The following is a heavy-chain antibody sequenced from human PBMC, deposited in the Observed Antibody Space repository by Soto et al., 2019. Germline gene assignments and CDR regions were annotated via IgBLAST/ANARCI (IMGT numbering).Heavy chain of an antibody. CDR2: IWYDGSNK. CDR3: ARDWTILFHDAVDV. Sequence: GGALRLSCAASGFTFSSYGMHWVRQAPGKGLEWVAVIWYDGSNKYYADSVKGRFXISRXNSKNTLYLQMNSLRAEDTAVYYCARDWTILFHDAVDVWGQGTTVTVSS. J-gene: IGHJ6*02. CDR1: GFTFSSYG. V-gene: IGHV3-33*01. D-gene: IGHD3-9*01.